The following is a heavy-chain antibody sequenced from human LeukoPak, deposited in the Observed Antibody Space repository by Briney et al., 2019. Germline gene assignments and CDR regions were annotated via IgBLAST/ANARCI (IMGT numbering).Heavy chain of an antibody. Sequence: PSETLSLTCTVSGGSISSGSYYWSWIRQPAGKGLEWIGRIYTSGSTNYNPSLKSRVTISVDTSKNQFSLKLSPVTAADTAVYYCARDRIVDFWSGFDYWGQGTLVTVSS. V-gene: IGHV4-61*02. J-gene: IGHJ4*02. CDR3: ARDRIVDFWSGFDY. D-gene: IGHD3-3*01. CDR1: GGSISSGSYY. CDR2: IYTSGST.